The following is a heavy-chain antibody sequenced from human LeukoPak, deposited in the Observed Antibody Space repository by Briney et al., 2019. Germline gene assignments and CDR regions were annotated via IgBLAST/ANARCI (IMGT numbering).Heavy chain of an antibody. CDR3: ARWGVHGTTTYCFDY. Sequence: ASVKVSCKTSGYSFTNCGISWMRQAPGQGPEWMGWISGENGNTNYAQKFQARFTMTTNTSTGVAYMELRSLRSDDTAVYYCARWGVHGTTTYCFDYWGQGSLVTVSS. D-gene: IGHD2/OR15-2a*01. J-gene: IGHJ4*02. CDR1: GYSFTNCG. CDR2: ISGENGNT. V-gene: IGHV1-18*04.